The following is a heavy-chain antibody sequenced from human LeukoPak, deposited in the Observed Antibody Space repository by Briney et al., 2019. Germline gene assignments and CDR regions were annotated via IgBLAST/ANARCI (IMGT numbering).Heavy chain of an antibody. CDR2: ISSSSSYI. CDR1: GFTFSSYS. Sequence: GGSLRLSCAASGFTFSSYSMNWVRQAPGKGLGWVSSISSSSSYIYYADSVKGRFTISRDNAKNSLYLQMNSLRAEDTAVYYCARDREYYYDSSGYTYYFDYWGQGTLVTVSS. V-gene: IGHV3-21*01. D-gene: IGHD3-22*01. J-gene: IGHJ4*02. CDR3: ARDREYYYDSSGYTYYFDY.